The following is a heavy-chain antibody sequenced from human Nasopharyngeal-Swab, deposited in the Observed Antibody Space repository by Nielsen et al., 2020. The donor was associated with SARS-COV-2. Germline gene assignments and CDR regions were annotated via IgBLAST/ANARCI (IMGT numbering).Heavy chain of an antibody. J-gene: IGHJ6*02. CDR2: ISYDGSNK. D-gene: IGHD2-15*01. CDR3: AIETRYCSGGSCSTGSMDV. CDR1: GFTFSSYA. V-gene: IGHV3-30*04. Sequence: LKISSAASGFTFSSYAMHWVRQAPGKGLEWVAVISYDGSNKYYADSVKGRFTISRDNSKNTLYLQMNSLRAEDTAVYYCAIETRYCSGGSCSTGSMDVWGQGTTVTVSS.